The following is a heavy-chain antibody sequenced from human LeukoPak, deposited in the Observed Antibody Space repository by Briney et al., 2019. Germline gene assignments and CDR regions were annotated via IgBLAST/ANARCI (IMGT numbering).Heavy chain of an antibody. Sequence: TGGSLRLSCAAPRPPPPPPPPPPPRQAPGTGLEWVATIKQDESEKYYADSVKGRFTISRDNAKNSLYLQMNGLRAEDTAVYYCTRVSDDGSSHRAFHYWGQGTLVTVSS. J-gene: IGHJ4*02. V-gene: IGHV3-7*05. CDR2: IKQDESEK. D-gene: IGHD3-22*01. CDR1: RPPPPPPP. CDR3: TRVSDDGSSHRAFHY.